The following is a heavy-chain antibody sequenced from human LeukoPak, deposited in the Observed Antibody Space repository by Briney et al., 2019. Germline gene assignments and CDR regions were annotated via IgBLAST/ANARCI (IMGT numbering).Heavy chain of an antibody. V-gene: IGHV3-15*07. Sequence: GGSLRLSCAASGFTFRNYVIHWVRQAPGKGLEWVGRIKSKTDGGTTDYAAPVKGRFTISRDDSKNTLYLQMNSLKTEDTAVYYCTTDLWAVAGPGKDFDYWGQGTLVTVSS. CDR1: GFTFRNYV. CDR2: IKSKTDGGTT. J-gene: IGHJ4*02. D-gene: IGHD6-19*01. CDR3: TTDLWAVAGPGKDFDY.